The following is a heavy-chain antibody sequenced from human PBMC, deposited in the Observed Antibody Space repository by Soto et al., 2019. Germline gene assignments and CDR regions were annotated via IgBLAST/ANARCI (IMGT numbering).Heavy chain of an antibody. D-gene: IGHD2-2*02. CDR3: AREYTAWPLAYGLDV. CDR2: VSSRSDI. CDR1: GFIFSNYS. V-gene: IGHV3-21*01. Sequence: GGSLRLSCVGSGFIFSNYSINWVRQAPGKGLEWVSSVSSRSDIYYAESVKGRFTISRDNAKNSVSLQMNSLRAEDTAVYYCAREYTAWPLAYGLDVWGQGTTVTVSS. J-gene: IGHJ6*02.